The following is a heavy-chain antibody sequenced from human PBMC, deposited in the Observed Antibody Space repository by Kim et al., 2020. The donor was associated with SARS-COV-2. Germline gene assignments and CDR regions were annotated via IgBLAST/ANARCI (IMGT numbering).Heavy chain of an antibody. D-gene: IGHD5-18*01. CDR1: GDSVSSSSAA. V-gene: IGHV6-1*01. CDR3: VRDGGDSYGFFDY. CDR2: TYYRSKWYY. J-gene: IGHJ4*02. Sequence: SQTLSLTCAISGDSVSSSSAAWNWFRPSPSRGLEWLGRTYYRSKWYYNYAVSVKSRITVNPDSSKNQFALLLNSVTPEDTAVYCCVRDGGDSYGFFDYWGQGTLVTVSS.